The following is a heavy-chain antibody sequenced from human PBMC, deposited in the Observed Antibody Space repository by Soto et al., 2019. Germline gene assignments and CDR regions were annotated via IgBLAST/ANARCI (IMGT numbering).Heavy chain of an antibody. CDR2: ISGSGGST. V-gene: IGHV3-23*01. J-gene: IGHJ5*02. CDR1: GFTFDDYT. CDR3: AKVRDPIAPNWFDP. Sequence: GGSLRLSCAASGFTFDDYTMSWVRQAPGKGLEWVSAISGSGGSTYYADSVKGRFTISRDNSKNTLYLQMNSLRAEDTAVYYCAKVRDPIAPNWFDPWGQGTLVTVSS. D-gene: IGHD6-13*01.